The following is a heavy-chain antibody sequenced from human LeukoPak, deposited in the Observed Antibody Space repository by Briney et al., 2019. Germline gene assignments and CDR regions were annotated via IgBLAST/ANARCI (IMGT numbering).Heavy chain of an antibody. D-gene: IGHD2-8*02. Sequence: PSETLSLTCSVSGGSISGYYWNWIRQPAGKGLEWIGRMFTSGSANYNPSLGSRVTMSTDTSKNHVSLKLSSVTAADTAVYYCARLYCSGGVCLFDHWGQGTPVTVSS. CDR3: ARLYCSGGVCLFDH. CDR1: GGSISGYY. CDR2: MFTSGSA. V-gene: IGHV4-4*07. J-gene: IGHJ4*02.